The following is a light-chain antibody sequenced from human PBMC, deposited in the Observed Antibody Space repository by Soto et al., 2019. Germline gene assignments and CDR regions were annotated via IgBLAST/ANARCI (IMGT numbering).Light chain of an antibody. V-gene: IGLV2-14*01. CDR2: DVS. J-gene: IGLJ1*01. CDR1: SSDVGRYDF. Sequence: QSALAQPASVSGSPGQSITISCTGTSSDVGRYDFVSWFQQHPGKAPKLMIYDVSIRPSGVSDHFSGSKSGNTASLTISGLQAEDEADYYCSSYTTSSTVVFGTGTKLTVL. CDR3: SSYTTSSTVV.